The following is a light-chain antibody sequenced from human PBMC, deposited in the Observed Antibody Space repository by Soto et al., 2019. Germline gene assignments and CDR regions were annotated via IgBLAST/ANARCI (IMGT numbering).Light chain of an antibody. CDR3: QSWGSGTRVV. J-gene: IGLJ2*01. V-gene: IGLV4-69*01. CDR2: LNSDGSH. Sequence: QLVLTQSPSASASLGASVKLTCTLTSGHSSYAIAWHQQQPEKGPRYLMKLNSDGSHSQGDGIPDRFSGSSSGAERYLTISSLQAEDEADYSCQSWGSGTRVVFGGGTKLTVL. CDR1: SGHSSYA.